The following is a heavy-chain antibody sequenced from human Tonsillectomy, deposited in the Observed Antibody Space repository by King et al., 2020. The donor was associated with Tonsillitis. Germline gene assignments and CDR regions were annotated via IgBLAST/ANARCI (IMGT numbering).Heavy chain of an antibody. V-gene: IGHV4-31*03. CDR2: ISYSGST. CDR1: GASITTGGYY. CDR3: ARGADLNGYPGSWDY. J-gene: IGHJ4*02. Sequence: QLQESGPGLVKPSQTLSLTCTVSGASITTGGYYWIWVRQHPGEGLEWIGYISYSGSTYYNPSLKSRVTISVATSKNQFSLRLSSVTAADTAVYYCARGADLNGYPGSWDYWGQGTLVTVSS. D-gene: IGHD3-9*01.